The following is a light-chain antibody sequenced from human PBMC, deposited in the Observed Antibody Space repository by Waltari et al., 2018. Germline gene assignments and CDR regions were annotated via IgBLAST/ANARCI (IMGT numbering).Light chain of an antibody. Sequence: QSALTQPRSVSGSPGQSVTFSCTGTSSDVGAYHYLSWYQVHPGKVPKPLLYDCDKRPAGVPDRFSGSKAGNTASLTISGLQTEDEADYYCCSYAGRYTSVFGGGTKVTVL. J-gene: IGLJ2*01. CDR1: SSDVGAYHY. CDR3: CSYAGRYTSV. V-gene: IGLV2-11*01. CDR2: DCD.